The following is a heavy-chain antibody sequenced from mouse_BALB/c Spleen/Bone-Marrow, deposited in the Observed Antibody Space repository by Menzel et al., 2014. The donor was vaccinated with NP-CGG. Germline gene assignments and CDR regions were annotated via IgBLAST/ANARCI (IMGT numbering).Heavy chain of an antibody. CDR1: GYTFSSYW. J-gene: IGHJ4*01. V-gene: IGHV1-9*01. D-gene: IGHD2-3*01. CDR2: ILPGSDST. CDR3: ASWDYDGYFYAMDY. Sequence: VNVVESGAELMKPGASVKISCKATGYTFSSYWIEWVKQRPGHGLEWIGEILPGSDSTNYNEKFKGKATFTADTSSNTAYMQLSSLTSEDSAVYYCASWDYDGYFYAMDYWGQGTSVTVSS.